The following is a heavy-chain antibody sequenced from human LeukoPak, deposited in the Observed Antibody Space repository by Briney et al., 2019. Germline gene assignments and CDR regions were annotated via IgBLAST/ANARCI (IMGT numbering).Heavy chain of an antibody. D-gene: IGHD5-12*01. J-gene: IGHJ4*02. V-gene: IGHV5-51*01. CDR3: ARRGYSGNEEFDY. CDR1: GYTFTSYW. Sequence: GESLKISCKGSGYTFTSYWIGWVRQMPGKGLEWMGIIYPGDSDTRYSPSFQGQVTISADKSLRTACLQWSSLKASDAAMYYCARRGYSGNEEFDYWGQGTLVTVSS. CDR2: IYPGDSDT.